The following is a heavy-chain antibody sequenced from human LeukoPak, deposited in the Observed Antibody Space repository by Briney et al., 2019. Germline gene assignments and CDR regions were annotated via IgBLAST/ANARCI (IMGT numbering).Heavy chain of an antibody. V-gene: IGHV4-39*02. CDR2: IYYSGST. J-gene: IGHJ6*03. CDR3: ARDSEGYMDV. Sequence: SETLSLTCTVSGGSISSSSYYWGWIRQPPGKGLEWIGSIYYSGSTYYNPPLKSRVTISVDTSKNQFSLKLSSVTAADTAVYYCARDSEGYMDVWGKGTTVTVSS. CDR1: GGSISSSSYY.